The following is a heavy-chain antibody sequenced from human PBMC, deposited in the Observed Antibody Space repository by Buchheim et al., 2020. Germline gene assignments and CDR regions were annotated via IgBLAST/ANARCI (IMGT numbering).Heavy chain of an antibody. D-gene: IGHD2-15*01. J-gene: IGHJ4*02. Sequence: QVQLVESGGGLVKPGGSLRPSCAASGFTFSDYYMSWTRQAPGKGLEWVSYISSSSSYTNYADSVKGRFTISRDNAKNSLYLQMNSLRAEDTAVYYCARALSKEYCSGGSCYSDDYWGQGTL. CDR2: ISSSSSYT. CDR3: ARALSKEYCSGGSCYSDDY. V-gene: IGHV3-11*06. CDR1: GFTFSDYY.